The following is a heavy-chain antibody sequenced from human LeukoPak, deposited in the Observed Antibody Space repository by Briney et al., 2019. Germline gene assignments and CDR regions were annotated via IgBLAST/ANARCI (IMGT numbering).Heavy chain of an antibody. V-gene: IGHV3-11*04. CDR2: ISNSSDSI. Sequence: PGGSLRLSCAASGFKFSDYYMTWIRQAPGKGLEWVSYISNSSDSIYYADSVEGRFTISRDNTKNSLYLQMSSLRPEDTAVYYCAGGVGWQIDDWGQGTQVTVSS. CDR1: GFKFSDYY. D-gene: IGHD3-16*01. J-gene: IGHJ4*02. CDR3: AGGVGWQIDD.